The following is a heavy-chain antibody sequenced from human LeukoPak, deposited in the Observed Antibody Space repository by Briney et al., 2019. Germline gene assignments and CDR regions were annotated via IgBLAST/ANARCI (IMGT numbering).Heavy chain of an antibody. Sequence: PGGSLRLSCLASGFTFSLYSMHWVRQAPGKGLEFVSVISSDGVYTYYAYSVKGRFTISRGNSKNTVYLQMSSLGADDTAVYYCAKVLDYCDGGTCYNSGMDSWGEGTLVTVSS. CDR3: AKVLDYCDGGTCYNSGMDS. J-gene: IGHJ4*02. CDR1: GFTFSLYS. CDR2: ISSDGVYT. V-gene: IGHV3-64D*08. D-gene: IGHD2-15*01.